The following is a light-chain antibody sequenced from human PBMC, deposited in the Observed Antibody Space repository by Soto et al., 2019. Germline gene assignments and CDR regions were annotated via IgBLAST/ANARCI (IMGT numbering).Light chain of an antibody. V-gene: IGKV3-15*01. J-gene: IGKJ1*01. Sequence: EIVMTQSPATLSVSPGERVTLSCRASQSVGSNLAWYQKKPGQAPRLLIYSAATRATGIPARFSGSGSGTEFLLTISILQSEDFGVYYCQQYTKRWTFGQGTKVEIK. CDR3: QQYTKRWT. CDR1: QSVGSN. CDR2: SAA.